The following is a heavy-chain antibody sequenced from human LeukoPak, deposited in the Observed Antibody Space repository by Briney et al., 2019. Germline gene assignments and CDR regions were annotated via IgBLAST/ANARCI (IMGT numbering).Heavy chain of an antibody. D-gene: IGHD3-22*01. CDR3: STTYYYDSSEGY. CDR2: IKSKTDGGTT. J-gene: IGHJ4*02. Sequence: WIRQSPGKGLEWVGRIKSKTDGGTTDYAAPVKGRFTISRDDSKNTLYLQMNSLKTEDTAVYYCSTTYYYDSSEGYWGQGTLVTVSS. V-gene: IGHV3-15*07.